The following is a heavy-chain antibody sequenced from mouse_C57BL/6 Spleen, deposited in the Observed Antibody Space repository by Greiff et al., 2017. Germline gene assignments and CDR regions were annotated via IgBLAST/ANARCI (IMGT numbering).Heavy chain of an antibody. CDR3: ARRATVVARYAMDY. D-gene: IGHD1-1*01. Sequence: VQLQQSGAELVKPGASVKISCKASGYAFSSYWMTWVKQRPGKGLEWIGQIYPGDGDTNYNGKFKGKATLTADKSSSTAYMQLSSLTSEDSAVYFCARRATVVARYAMDYWGQGTSVTVSS. CDR2: IYPGDGDT. J-gene: IGHJ4*01. CDR1: GYAFSSYW. V-gene: IGHV1-80*01.